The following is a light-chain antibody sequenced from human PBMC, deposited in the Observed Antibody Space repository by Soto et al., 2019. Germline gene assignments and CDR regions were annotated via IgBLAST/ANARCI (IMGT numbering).Light chain of an antibody. CDR3: QLFGSSPRYT. Sequence: EIVLTQSPGTLSLSPGERATLSCRASQSTSSKYLAWYQLKPGQTPRLLIYAASSRAAGIPDRFSGSGSGSDFILTISRLEPEDFAVYYCQLFGSSPRYTFGQGTKLEIK. CDR1: QSTSSKY. V-gene: IGKV3-20*01. CDR2: AAS. J-gene: IGKJ2*01.